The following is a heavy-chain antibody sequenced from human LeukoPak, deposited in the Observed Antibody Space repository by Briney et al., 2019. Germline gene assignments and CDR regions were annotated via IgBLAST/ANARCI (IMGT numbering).Heavy chain of an antibody. CDR1: GGSISSGTYY. D-gene: IGHD3-22*01. Sequence: PSETLSLTCIVSGGSISSGTYYWGWIRQPPGKGLEWIGSIYYSGSTYYNPSLKSRVTISVDTSKNQFSLKLSSVTAADTAVYYCARADDSSGNFDYWGQGTLVTVSS. V-gene: IGHV4-39*07. CDR3: ARADDSSGNFDY. J-gene: IGHJ4*02. CDR2: IYYSGST.